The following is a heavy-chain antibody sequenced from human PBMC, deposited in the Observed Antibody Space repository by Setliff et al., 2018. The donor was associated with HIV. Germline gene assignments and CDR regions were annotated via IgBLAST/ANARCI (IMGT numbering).Heavy chain of an antibody. Sequence: AGGSLRLSCAASGFSFSSYWMGWVRQAPGKGLEWVANIKQDGSEKYYVDSVRGRFTSSRDNAKNSLYLQMHSLRAEDTAVYYCARDATRGGDMDVWAKGTTVTVSS. CDR1: GFSFSSYW. V-gene: IGHV3-7*01. CDR3: ARDATRGGDMDV. CDR2: IKQDGSEK. J-gene: IGHJ6*03. D-gene: IGHD2-2*01.